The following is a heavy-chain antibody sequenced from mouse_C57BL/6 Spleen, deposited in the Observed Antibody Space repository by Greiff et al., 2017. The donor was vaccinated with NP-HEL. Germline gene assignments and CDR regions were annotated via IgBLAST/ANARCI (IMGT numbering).Heavy chain of an antibody. V-gene: IGHV1-19*01. CDR2: INPYNGGT. Sequence: DVKLQESGPVLVKPGASVKMSCKASGYTFTDYYMNWVKQSHGKSLEWIGVINPYNGGTSYNQKFKGKATLTVDKSSSTAYMELNSLTSEDSAVYYCTYYGYDGYFDVWGTGTPVTVSS. CDR1: GYTFTDYY. J-gene: IGHJ1*03. D-gene: IGHD2-9*01. CDR3: TYYGYDGYFDV.